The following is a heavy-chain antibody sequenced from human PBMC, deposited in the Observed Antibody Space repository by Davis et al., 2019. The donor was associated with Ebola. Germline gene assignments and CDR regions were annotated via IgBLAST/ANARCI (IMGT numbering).Heavy chain of an antibody. V-gene: IGHV4-34*01. D-gene: IGHD3-16*01. Sequence: PSETLSLTCAVYVGSFSGYYWTWIRQPPGKGLEWIGEINHSGSTNYDPSLRSRVTISVDTSKNQFSLKLNSVTAADTAVYYCARRSSGGLYYYYYTDVWGKGTTVTVSS. CDR2: INHSGST. CDR1: VGSFSGYY. J-gene: IGHJ6*03. CDR3: ARRSSGGLYYYYYTDV.